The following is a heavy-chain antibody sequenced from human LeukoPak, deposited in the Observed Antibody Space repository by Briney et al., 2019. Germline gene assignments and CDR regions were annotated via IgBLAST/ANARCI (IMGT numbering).Heavy chain of an antibody. V-gene: IGHV4-31*03. CDR1: GGSISSGGYY. Sequence: SQTLSLTCTVSGGSISSGGYYWSWIRQHPGKGLEWIGYNYYSGSTYYNPSLKSRVTISVDTSKNQFSLKLSSVTAADTAVYYCARGVGATRFGPRYYFDYWGQGTLVTVSS. J-gene: IGHJ4*02. D-gene: IGHD1-26*01. CDR2: NYYSGST. CDR3: ARGVGATRFGPRYYFDY.